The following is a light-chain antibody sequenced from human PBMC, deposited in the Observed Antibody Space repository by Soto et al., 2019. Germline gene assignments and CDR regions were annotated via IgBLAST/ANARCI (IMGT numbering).Light chain of an antibody. CDR1: SSNIGSDT. CDR3: ASWDASLNGWV. Sequence: QSVLTQPPSASGTPGQRVTISCSGSSSNIGSDTVNWYQQLPGTAPKLLIHRSNQRPSGVPGRFSGSKSGTSASLAISGLQPEDEADYHCASWDASLNGWVFGGGTQLTLL. CDR2: RSN. V-gene: IGLV1-44*01. J-gene: IGLJ3*02.